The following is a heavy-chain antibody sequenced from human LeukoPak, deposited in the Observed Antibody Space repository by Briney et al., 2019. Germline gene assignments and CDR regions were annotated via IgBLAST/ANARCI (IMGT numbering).Heavy chain of an antibody. CDR1: GFTFSSYG. CDR3: ARFPRYYYDSSGSPGAFDI. CDR2: IWYDGSNK. Sequence: GGSLRLSCAASGFTFSSYGMHWVRQAPGKGLEWVAVIWYDGSNKYYADPVKGRFTISRDNSKNTLYLQMNSLRAEDTAVYYCARFPRYYYDSSGSPGAFDIWGQGTMVTVSS. V-gene: IGHV3-33*01. D-gene: IGHD3-22*01. J-gene: IGHJ3*02.